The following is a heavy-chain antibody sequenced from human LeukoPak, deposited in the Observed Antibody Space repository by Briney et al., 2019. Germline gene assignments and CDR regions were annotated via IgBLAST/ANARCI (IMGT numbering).Heavy chain of an antibody. CDR1: GYSITSGSF. D-gene: IGHD3-22*01. CDR2: IYHRGST. CDR3: ARHSGAYDSSAYYSYFDY. Sequence: SETLSLTCTVSGYSITSGSFWAWIRPPPGKGLEYLGIIYHRGSTNYNPSLKSRVTISVDTSKNQFSLRLSSVTAADTAVYYCARHSGAYDSSAYYSYFDYWGQGTLVTVSS. J-gene: IGHJ4*02. V-gene: IGHV4-38-2*02.